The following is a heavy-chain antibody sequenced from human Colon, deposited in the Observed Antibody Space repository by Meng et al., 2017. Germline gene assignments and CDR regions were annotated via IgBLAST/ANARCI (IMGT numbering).Heavy chain of an antibody. Sequence: GQLKGAGPGPVKPSGTLLLPCTVLGDSIGSDIWWSWVRQPPGKGLEWIGEVYHRGDTNYNPSLKSRVVISVDRSKNQFSLNLSSVTAADTAVYYCGRDQGRQLINHWGQGTLVTVSS. CDR3: GRDQGRQLINH. CDR2: VYHRGDT. D-gene: IGHD1-1*01. V-gene: IGHV4-4*02. CDR1: GDSIGSDIW. J-gene: IGHJ4*02.